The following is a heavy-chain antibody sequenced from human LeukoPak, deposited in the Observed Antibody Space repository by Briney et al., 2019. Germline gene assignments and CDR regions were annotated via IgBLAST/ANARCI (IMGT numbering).Heavy chain of an antibody. Sequence: PGGSLRLSCAASGFTFSDYSMNWVRQAPGKGLEWVSYISGTTSPRYYADSVKGRFIITRDNAKNSLYLQMNSLRAEDTAVYYCARDVYGDYAIDYWGQGTLVTVSS. J-gene: IGHJ4*02. D-gene: IGHD4-17*01. V-gene: IGHV3-48*04. CDR2: ISGTTSPR. CDR1: GFTFSDYS. CDR3: ARDVYGDYAIDY.